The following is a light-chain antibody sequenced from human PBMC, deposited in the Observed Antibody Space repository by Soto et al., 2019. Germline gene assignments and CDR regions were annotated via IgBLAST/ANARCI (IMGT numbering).Light chain of an antibody. V-gene: IGLV2-8*01. CDR2: EVT. CDR1: SSDVGGYNY. Sequence: QSVLTQPPSASGSPGQSVTISCTGTSSDVGGYNYVSWYQQHPGKVPKVMIYEVTKRPSGVPDRFSGSKSGNTASLTVSGLQAEDEADYYCTSYAGSSNFVFGGGTKVTVL. CDR3: TSYAGSSNFV. J-gene: IGLJ2*01.